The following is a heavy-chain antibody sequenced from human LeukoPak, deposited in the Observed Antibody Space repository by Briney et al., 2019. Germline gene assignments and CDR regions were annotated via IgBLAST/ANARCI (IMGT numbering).Heavy chain of an antibody. D-gene: IGHD4-17*01. Sequence: GGSLRLSCAASGFTVSNNYMSWVRQAPGKKPEWVSVFYSDGTTYYADSVKGRFTISRDNSKNTLYLQMNSLRADDTALYYCARGPYGYGDSPPGFDFWGQGTLVTVSS. CDR3: ARGPYGYGDSPPGFDF. J-gene: IGHJ4*02. CDR1: GFTVSNNY. CDR2: FYSDGTT. V-gene: IGHV3-53*01.